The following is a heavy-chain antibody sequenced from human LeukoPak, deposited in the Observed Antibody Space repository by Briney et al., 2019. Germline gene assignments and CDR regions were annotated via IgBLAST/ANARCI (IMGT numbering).Heavy chain of an antibody. CDR2: INHSGST. V-gene: IGHV4-34*01. J-gene: IGHJ4*02. Sequence: SETLSLTCAVYGGSFSGYYWSWIRQPPGKGLEWIGEINHSGSTNYNPSLKSRVTISVDTSKNQFSLKLSSVTAADTAVYYCARDQRLLITMVRGVMVDYWGQGTLVTVSS. CDR3: ARDQRLLITMVRGVMVDY. D-gene: IGHD3-10*01. CDR1: GGSFSGYY.